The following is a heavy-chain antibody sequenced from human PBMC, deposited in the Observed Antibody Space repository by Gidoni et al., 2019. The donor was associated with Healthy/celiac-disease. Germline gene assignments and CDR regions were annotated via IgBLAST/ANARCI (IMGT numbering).Heavy chain of an antibody. CDR3: AKGGDLGYCSSTSCSRANPHFDY. Sequence: EVQLVESGGGLVQPGGSLSLSCAASGFTFSSYAMSWVRQAPGKGLEWVSAISGSGGSTYYADSVKGRFTISRDNSKNTLYLQMNSLRAEDTAVYYCAKGGDLGYCSSTSCSRANPHFDYWGQGTLVTVSS. CDR1: GFTFSSYA. J-gene: IGHJ4*02. D-gene: IGHD2-2*01. V-gene: IGHV3-23*04. CDR2: ISGSGGST.